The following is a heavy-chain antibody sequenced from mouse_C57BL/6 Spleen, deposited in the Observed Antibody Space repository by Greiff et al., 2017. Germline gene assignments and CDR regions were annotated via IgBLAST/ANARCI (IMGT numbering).Heavy chain of an antibody. CDR2: IYPREGST. D-gene: IGHD1-1*01. J-gene: IGHJ4*01. CDR1: GYTFTDHT. Sequence: QVQLQQSDAELVKPGASVKISCKVSGYTFTDHTIHWMKQRPEQGLEWIGYIYPREGSTKYNEKFKGKATLTADKSSSTAYMQLNSLTSEDSAVYFCAREGQSITTVVADYAMDYWGQGTSVTVSS. V-gene: IGHV1-78*01. CDR3: AREGQSITTVVADYAMDY.